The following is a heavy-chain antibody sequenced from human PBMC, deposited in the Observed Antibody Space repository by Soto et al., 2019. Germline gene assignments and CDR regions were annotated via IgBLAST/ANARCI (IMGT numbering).Heavy chain of an antibody. V-gene: IGHV4-31*03. J-gene: IGHJ4*02. CDR1: GASISSGGYY. CDR2: VYYSGST. Sequence: QVQLQESGPGLVKPSQTLSLTCTVSGASISSGGYYWSWIRQYPGKGLEWIGYVYYSGSTYYNPSLQSRVTMSVDTSKNQFSPKLSSVTAADTAVFYCARGIQHYYDSSAYYYDYWGQGTLVTVSP. CDR3: ARGIQHYYDSSAYYYDY. D-gene: IGHD3-22*01.